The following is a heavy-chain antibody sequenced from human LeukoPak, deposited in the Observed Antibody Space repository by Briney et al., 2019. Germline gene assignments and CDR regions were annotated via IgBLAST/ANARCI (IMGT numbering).Heavy chain of an antibody. D-gene: IGHD3-16*01. V-gene: IGHV3-23*01. CDR1: GITFSNHA. J-gene: IGHJ4*02. Sequence: AGGSLRLSCAASGITFSNHAMTWVRQAPGKGLEWVSGITGSGANTYYAESVKGRFTISRDNSRNTLYLQMNSLRAEDAAVYYCAKDGGAYWGQGTLVTVSS. CDR2: ITGSGANT. CDR3: AKDGGAY.